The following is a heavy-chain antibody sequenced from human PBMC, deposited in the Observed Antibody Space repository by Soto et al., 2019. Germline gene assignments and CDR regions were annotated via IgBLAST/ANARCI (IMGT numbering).Heavy chain of an antibody. V-gene: IGHV4-31*03. CDR2: IYHTGST. J-gene: IGHJ4*02. D-gene: IGHD1-1*01. Sequence: SETLSLTCSVSGGSISTVGHYWTWIRQPPGKGLEWIGSIYHTGSTYYSKSLRSRLTMSVDTSKSQFSLRLSSVTAADTAVYYCARATGTLRSRNCDYWGQGSLVTVSS. CDR1: GGSISTVGHY. CDR3: ARATGTLRSRNCDY.